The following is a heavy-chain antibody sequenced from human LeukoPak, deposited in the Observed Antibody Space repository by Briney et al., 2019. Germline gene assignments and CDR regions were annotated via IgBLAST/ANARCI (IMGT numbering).Heavy chain of an antibody. Sequence: GGSLRLSCAASGFTFSSYAMSWVPQAPGKGLEWVSAISGSGGSTYYADSVKGRFTISRDNSKNTLYLQMNSLRAEDTAVYYCASLCWGVPAADHDEGCYWFDPWGQGTLVTVSS. CDR1: GFTFSSYA. V-gene: IGHV3-23*01. D-gene: IGHD2-2*01. J-gene: IGHJ5*02. CDR3: ASLCWGVPAADHDEGCYWFDP. CDR2: ISGSGGST.